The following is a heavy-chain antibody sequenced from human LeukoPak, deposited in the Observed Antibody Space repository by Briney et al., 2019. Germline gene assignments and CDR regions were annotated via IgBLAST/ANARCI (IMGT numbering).Heavy chain of an antibody. J-gene: IGHJ3*02. CDR2: ISSSSSYI. V-gene: IGHV3-21*01. Sequence: GGSLRLSYAASGFTFSSYEMNWVRQAPGKGLEWVSSISSSSSYIYYADSVKGRFTISRDNAKNSLYLQMNSLRAEDTAVYYCARGHIVVVIATDDAFDIWGQGTMVTVSS. CDR1: GFTFSSYE. D-gene: IGHD2-21*01. CDR3: ARGHIVVVIATDDAFDI.